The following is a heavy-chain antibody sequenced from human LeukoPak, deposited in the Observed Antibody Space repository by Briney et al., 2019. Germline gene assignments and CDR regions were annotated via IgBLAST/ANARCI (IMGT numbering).Heavy chain of an antibody. CDR1: GGSFSGYY. Sequence: PSETLSLTCAVYGGSFSGYYWSWIRQPPGKGLEWIGEINHSGSTNYNPSLKSRVTISVDTSKNQFSLKLSSVTAADTAVYYCARDSRNYYGSGSSFDYWGQGTLVTVSS. V-gene: IGHV4-34*01. J-gene: IGHJ4*02. CDR3: ARDSRNYYGSGSSFDY. CDR2: INHSGST. D-gene: IGHD3-10*01.